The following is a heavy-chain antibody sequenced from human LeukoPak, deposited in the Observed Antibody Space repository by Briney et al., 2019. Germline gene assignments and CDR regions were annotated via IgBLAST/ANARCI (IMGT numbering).Heavy chain of an antibody. CDR3: ARGVELGDWFDP. Sequence: ASVKVSCKASRYTFTSYDINWVRQATGQGLEWMGWMNPNSGNTGYAQKFQGRVTMTRNTSISTAYMELSSLRSEDTAVYYCARGVELGDWFDPWGQGTLVTVSS. CDR2: MNPNSGNT. J-gene: IGHJ5*02. V-gene: IGHV1-8*01. D-gene: IGHD1-7*01. CDR1: RYTFTSYD.